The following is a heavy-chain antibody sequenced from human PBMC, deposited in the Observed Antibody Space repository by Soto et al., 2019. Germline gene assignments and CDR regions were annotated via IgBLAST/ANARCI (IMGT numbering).Heavy chain of an antibody. CDR2: ISPILGIA. Sequence: QVQLVQSGAEVKKPGSSVKVSCKASGGTFSSYTISWVRQAPGQGLEWMGRISPILGIANYAKKFQGRVTITADKSTSTAYMRLSSLRSGDTAVYYCAMEYCSSTSCYRDYWGQGTLVTVSS. CDR3: AMEYCSSTSCYRDY. V-gene: IGHV1-69*02. D-gene: IGHD2-2*02. CDR1: GGTFSSYT. J-gene: IGHJ4*02.